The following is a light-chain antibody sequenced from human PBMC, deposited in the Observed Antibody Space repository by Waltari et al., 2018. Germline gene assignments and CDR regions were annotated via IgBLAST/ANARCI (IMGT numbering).Light chain of an antibody. Sequence: QSALTQPASVSGSPGQSITISCTGTRSDVGGYNYVSWYQQHPDKVPKLIIYDVSNRPSGISNRFSCSKSGNTASLTISGLQAEDEADYFCGSYTSDSSVVFGGGTRLTVL. CDR3: GSYTSDSSVV. J-gene: IGLJ2*01. V-gene: IGLV2-14*01. CDR1: RSDVGGYNY. CDR2: DVS.